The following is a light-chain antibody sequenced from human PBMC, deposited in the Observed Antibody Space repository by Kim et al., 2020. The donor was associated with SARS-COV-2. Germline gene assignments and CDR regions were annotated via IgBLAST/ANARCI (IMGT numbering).Light chain of an antibody. Sequence: QSVLTQPASVSGSPGQSITISCTGTNSDVGSYNLVSWYQQYPGKAPKLIIYEVSKRPSGVSHRFSGSKSGNTASLTISGLQSEDEADYYCCSYAGSGTSWVFGGGTQLTVL. J-gene: IGLJ3*02. CDR2: EVS. CDR3: CSYAGSGTSWV. CDR1: NSDVGSYNL. V-gene: IGLV2-23*02.